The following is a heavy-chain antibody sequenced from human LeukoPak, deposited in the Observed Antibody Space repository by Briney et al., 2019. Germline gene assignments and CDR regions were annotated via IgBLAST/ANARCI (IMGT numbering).Heavy chain of an antibody. CDR1: GGSFSGYY. D-gene: IGHD3-10*01. Sequence: SETLSLTCAVYGGSFSGYYWSWIRQPPGKGLEWIGEINHSGSTNYNPSLKSRVTISVDTSKNQFSLKLSSVTAADTAVYYCARARGFGEPSIPMGYWGQGTLVTVSS. V-gene: IGHV4-34*01. CDR2: INHSGST. CDR3: ARARGFGEPSIPMGY. J-gene: IGHJ4*02.